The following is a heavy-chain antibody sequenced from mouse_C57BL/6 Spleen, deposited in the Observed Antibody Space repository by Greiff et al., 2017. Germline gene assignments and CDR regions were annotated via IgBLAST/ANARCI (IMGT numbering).Heavy chain of an antibody. CDR1: GFNIKNTY. Sequence: VQLKESVAELVRPGASVKLSCTASGFNIKNTYMHWVKQRPEQGLEWIGRIDPANGNTKYAPKFQGKATITADTSSNTAYLQLSSLTSEDTAIYYCARSPLYYYGSSPAWFAYWGQGTLVTVSA. CDR2: IDPANGNT. V-gene: IGHV14-3*01. J-gene: IGHJ3*01. D-gene: IGHD1-1*01. CDR3: ARSPLYYYGSSPAWFAY.